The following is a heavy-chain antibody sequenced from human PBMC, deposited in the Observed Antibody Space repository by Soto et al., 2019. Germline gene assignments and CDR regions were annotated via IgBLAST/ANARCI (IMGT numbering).Heavy chain of an antibody. Sequence: PXGSLTLSCAAAGFTISNYGMHWVRQAPGKGLDWVAVISYDGTITYYADSVKGRFTISRDNSKNTLYLQMNSLRTEDTAVYYCATTRVGPCSSSICFSGIFDGMDVWGQGTTVTVSS. V-gene: IGHV3-30-3*01. CDR3: ATTRVGPCSSSICFSGIFDGMDV. CDR2: ISYDGTIT. CDR1: GFTISNYG. J-gene: IGHJ6*02. D-gene: IGHD2-2*01.